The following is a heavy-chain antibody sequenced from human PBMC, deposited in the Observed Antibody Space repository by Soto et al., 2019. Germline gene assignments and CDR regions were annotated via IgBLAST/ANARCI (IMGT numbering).Heavy chain of an antibody. D-gene: IGHD4-17*01. J-gene: IGHJ6*02. CDR1: GYTFINYG. Sequence: GASVKVSCKTSGYTFINYGISWVRQAPGQGLEWMGWINGYNGNTNYARKFQGKFTMTTDTATNAAFMELTSLRSDDTAVYYCATHPPPLYGGNSRTRGSYYYYGMDVWGQGTTVTVSS. CDR3: ATHPPPLYGGNSRTRGSYYYYGMDV. CDR2: INGYNGNT. V-gene: IGHV1-18*01.